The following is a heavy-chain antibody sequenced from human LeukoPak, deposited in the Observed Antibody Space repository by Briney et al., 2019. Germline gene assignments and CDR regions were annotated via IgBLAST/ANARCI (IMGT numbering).Heavy chain of an antibody. CDR1: GFTFSSYA. Sequence: SGGSLRLSCAASGFTFSSYAMSWVRQAPGKGLEWVSAISGSGGSTYYADSVKGRFTISRDNSKNTLYLQMNSLRAEDTAVYYCAKDLLDMMQQLDFGWFDPWGQGTLVTVSS. CDR3: AKDLLDMMQQLDFGWFDP. V-gene: IGHV3-23*01. CDR2: ISGSGGST. D-gene: IGHD6-13*01. J-gene: IGHJ5*02.